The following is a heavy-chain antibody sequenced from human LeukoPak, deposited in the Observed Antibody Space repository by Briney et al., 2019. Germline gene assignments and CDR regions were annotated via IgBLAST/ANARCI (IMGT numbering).Heavy chain of an antibody. CDR1: GYTFTDHY. Sequence: GASVKVSCKASGYTFTDHYMHWVRQAPGQGLEWMGWINPNSDGINNYAHKFQGRVTMTRDTSIRAAYMELSRLRSDDTAMYYCARYYIEGRCFDYWGQGTLVTVSS. CDR3: ARYYIEGRCFDY. V-gene: IGHV1-2*07. J-gene: IGHJ4*02. CDR2: INPNSDGI. D-gene: IGHD3-10*01.